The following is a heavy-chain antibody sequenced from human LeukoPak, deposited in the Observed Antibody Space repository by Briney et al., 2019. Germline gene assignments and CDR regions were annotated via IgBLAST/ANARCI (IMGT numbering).Heavy chain of an antibody. Sequence: PGGSLRLSCVASGFTFSSYSMNWVRQAPGKGLEWVSYISSSGSSIKYADSVKGQFTLSRDNAKNSLYLQMNSLRDEDTAVYYCARDQDWAFDYWGQGTLVTVSS. D-gene: IGHD3-9*01. CDR1: GFTFSSYS. CDR2: ISSSGSSI. V-gene: IGHV3-48*02. J-gene: IGHJ4*02. CDR3: ARDQDWAFDY.